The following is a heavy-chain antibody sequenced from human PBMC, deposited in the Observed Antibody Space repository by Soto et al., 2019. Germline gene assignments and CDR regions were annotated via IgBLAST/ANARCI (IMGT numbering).Heavy chain of an antibody. CDR2: IYYSGST. CDR3: ARHSGGKSKGYRTPMWYSYYMDV. J-gene: IGHJ6*03. D-gene: IGHD2-15*01. CDR1: GGSISSSSYY. Sequence: PSETLSLTCAVSGGSISSSSYYWGWIRQPPGKGLEWIGSIYYSGSTYYNPSLKSRVTISVDTSKNQVSLKLSSVTAADPAVYYCARHSGGKSKGYRTPMWYSYYMDVWGKGTTVTVPS. V-gene: IGHV4-39*01.